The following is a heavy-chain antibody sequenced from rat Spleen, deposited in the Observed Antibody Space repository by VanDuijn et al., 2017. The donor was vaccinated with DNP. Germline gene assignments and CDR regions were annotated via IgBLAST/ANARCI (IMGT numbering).Heavy chain of an antibody. D-gene: IGHD4-3*01. CDR3: ARWYSSGFCFDY. CDR1: GFSFSDSA. Sequence: EVQLVESGGGVVQPGKSLKLSCAASGFSFSDSAMAWVRQSPKMGLEWVATIIYDGSHTFYRDSVQGRFIISRDNAKTTLYLQMNSLRSEDMATYYCARWYSSGFCFDYWGQGVMVTVSS. V-gene: IGHV5-17*01. CDR2: IIYDGSHT. J-gene: IGHJ2*01.